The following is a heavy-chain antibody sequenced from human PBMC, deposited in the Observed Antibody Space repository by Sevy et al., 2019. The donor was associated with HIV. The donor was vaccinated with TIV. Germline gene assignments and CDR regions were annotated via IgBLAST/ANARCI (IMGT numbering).Heavy chain of an antibody. D-gene: IGHD5-18*01. CDR1: GFTFSNAW. V-gene: IGHV3-15*01. J-gene: IGHJ6*02. CDR2: IKSKTYGGTT. CDR3: ITRGYSYVNLSGKAMDV. Sequence: GGSLRLSCAASGFTFSNAWMSWVRQAPGKGLEWVGRIKSKTYGGTTDYAAPVKGRFTISSNDSINTLFLQMNSLKTEDPAVYYCITRGYSYVNLSGKAMDVWGQGTTVTVSS.